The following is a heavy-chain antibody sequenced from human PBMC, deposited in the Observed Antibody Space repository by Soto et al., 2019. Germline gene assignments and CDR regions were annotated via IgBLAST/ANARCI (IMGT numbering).Heavy chain of an antibody. J-gene: IGHJ5*02. D-gene: IGHD1-26*01. CDR1: GYTFTSYG. V-gene: IGHV1-18*01. CDR2: ISAYNGNT. Sequence: ASVKVSCKASGYTFTSYGISWVRQAPGQGLEWMGWISAYNGNTNYAQKLQGRVTMTTDTSTSTAYMELRSLRAEDTAVYYCAKDGSQTISGSYLSSWGQGSLVTVSS. CDR3: AKDGSQTISGSYLSS.